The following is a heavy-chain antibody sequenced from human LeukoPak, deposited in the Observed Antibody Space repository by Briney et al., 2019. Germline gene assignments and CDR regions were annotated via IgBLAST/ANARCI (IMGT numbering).Heavy chain of an antibody. Sequence: SETLSLTCTVPGGSISSSYWSWIRQSPGERREWIGYIHFSWTTNYSPSLKRRVTMSVDTSKSQFSLRLTSVTAADTAVYYCTRVFAYCSGGDCDYDTFDMWGQGTRVTVSS. J-gene: IGHJ3*02. CDR2: IHFSWTT. V-gene: IGHV4-59*01. CDR3: TRVFAYCSGGDCDYDTFDM. CDR1: GGSISSSY. D-gene: IGHD2-15*01.